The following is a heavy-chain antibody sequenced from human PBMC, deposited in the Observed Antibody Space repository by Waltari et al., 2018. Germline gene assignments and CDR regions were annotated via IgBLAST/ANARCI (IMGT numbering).Heavy chain of an antibody. Sequence: QVQLVQSGAEVKKPGASVKVSCKVSGSTLTELSMHWGRQAPGKGLEWMGGFDPEDGETIYAQKFQGRVTMTEDTSTDTAYMELSSLRSEDTAVYYCATTDKVVVILDAFDIWGQGTMVTVSS. D-gene: IGHD3-22*01. CDR1: GSTLTELS. V-gene: IGHV1-24*01. CDR3: ATTDKVVVILDAFDI. J-gene: IGHJ3*02. CDR2: FDPEDGET.